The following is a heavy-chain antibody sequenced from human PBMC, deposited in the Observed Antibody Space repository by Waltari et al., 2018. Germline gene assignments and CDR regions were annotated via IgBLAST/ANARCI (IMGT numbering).Heavy chain of an antibody. CDR2: IYTSGST. Sequence: QVQLQESGPGLVKPSETLSLTCPVSGGSISSYYWSWIRQPAGKGLEWIGRIYTSGSTNYNPSLKSRVTMSVDTSKNQFSLKLSSVTAADTAVYYCARYGPDLTPASFDYWGQGTLVTVSS. J-gene: IGHJ4*02. CDR1: GGSISSYY. CDR3: ARYGPDLTPASFDY. V-gene: IGHV4-4*07. D-gene: IGHD2-15*01.